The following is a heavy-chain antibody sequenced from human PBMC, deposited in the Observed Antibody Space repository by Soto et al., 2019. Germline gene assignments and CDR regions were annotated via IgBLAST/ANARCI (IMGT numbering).Heavy chain of an antibody. J-gene: IGHJ4*02. CDR1: GCPFSSYA. Sequence: ASVKFSCTASGCPFSSYAISWVRQAPGQGREWMGGIIPIFGTANYAQKFQGRVTITADESTSTAYMELSSLRSEDTAVYYCARSVSSGYPWVPDYWGQGTLVTVS. D-gene: IGHD3-22*01. CDR3: ARSVSSGYPWVPDY. V-gene: IGHV1-69*13. CDR2: IIPIFGTA.